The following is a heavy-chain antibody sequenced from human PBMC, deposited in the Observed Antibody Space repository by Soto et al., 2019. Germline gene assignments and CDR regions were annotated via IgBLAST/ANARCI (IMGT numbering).Heavy chain of an antibody. Sequence: GGSLRLSCAASGFTFSSYAMSWVRQAPGKGLEWVSAISGSGGSTYYADSVKGRFTISRDNSKNTLYLQMNSLRAEDTAVYYCAKEPLDDFWSGYFFDYWGQGTLVTVSS. CDR1: GFTFSSYA. CDR3: AKEPLDDFWSGYFFDY. J-gene: IGHJ4*02. D-gene: IGHD3-3*01. V-gene: IGHV3-23*01. CDR2: ISGSGGST.